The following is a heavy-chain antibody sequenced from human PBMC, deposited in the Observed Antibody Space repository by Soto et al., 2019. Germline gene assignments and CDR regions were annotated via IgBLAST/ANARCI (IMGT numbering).Heavy chain of an antibody. CDR1: GGTFSSYA. J-gene: IGHJ6*02. CDR2: IIPIFGTA. Sequence: SVKVSCKASGGTFSSYAISWVRQAPGQGLEWVGGIIPIFGTANYAQKFQGRVTITADESTSTAYMELSSLRSEDTAVYYCAGPYSSSSPWYYGMDVWGQGTTVTVSS. D-gene: IGHD6-6*01. CDR3: AGPYSSSSPWYYGMDV. V-gene: IGHV1-69*13.